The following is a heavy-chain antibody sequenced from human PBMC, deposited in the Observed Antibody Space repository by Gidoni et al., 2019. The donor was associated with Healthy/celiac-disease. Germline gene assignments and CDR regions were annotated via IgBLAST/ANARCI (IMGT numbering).Heavy chain of an antibody. CDR2: IYYRGSS. CDR3: ARGRGHYFWSKSHHGMDV. CDR1: GGSISSYY. V-gene: IGHV4-59*01. J-gene: IGHJ6*02. D-gene: IGHD3-3*01. Sequence: QVQLPASGPGLVKPSETLALTCTVSGGSISSYYWSWIRQPPGKGLEWIVYIYYRGSSNYNPSRKSRVTRAVDTSKPQFSLKLSSVPAADTAVDYCARGRGHYFWSKSHHGMDVWGQVPTVTVSS.